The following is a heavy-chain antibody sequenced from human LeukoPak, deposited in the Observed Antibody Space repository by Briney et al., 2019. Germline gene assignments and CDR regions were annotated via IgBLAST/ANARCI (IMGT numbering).Heavy chain of an antibody. D-gene: IGHD2-15*01. V-gene: IGHV3-48*03. CDR2: ISSSGSTI. CDR1: GFTFSSYE. Sequence: GGSLRLSCAASGFTFSSYEMNWVRQAPGKGLEWVSYISSSGSTIYYADSVKGRFTISRDNAKNSLYLQMNSLRAEDTAVYYCASILPGYCSGGTCRGSDCWGQGTLVTVSS. J-gene: IGHJ4*02. CDR3: ASILPGYCSGGTCRGSDC.